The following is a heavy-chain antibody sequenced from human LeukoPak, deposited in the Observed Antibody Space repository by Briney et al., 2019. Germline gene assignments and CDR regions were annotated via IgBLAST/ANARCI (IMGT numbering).Heavy chain of an antibody. CDR3: ARDGRNFDIDY. D-gene: IGHD4-23*01. CDR1: GGSISSYY. J-gene: IGHJ4*02. Sequence: SETLSLTCTVSGGSISSYYWSWIRQPPGKGLEWIGYFYYSGSTNYNPSLKSRVTISVDTSKNQFSLKLSSVTAADTAVYYCARDGRNFDIDYWGQGTLVTVSS. V-gene: IGHV4-59*12. CDR2: FYYSGST.